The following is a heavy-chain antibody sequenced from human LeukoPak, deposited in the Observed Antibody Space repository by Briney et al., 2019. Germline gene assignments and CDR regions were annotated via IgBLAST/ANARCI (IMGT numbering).Heavy chain of an antibody. Sequence: PGGSLRLSCAASGFTFSSYAMSWVRQAPGKGLEWVSAISGSGGSTYYADSVKGRLTISRDNSKNTLYLQMNSLRAEDTAVYYCAKYGSCSSTSCYAYYYYYYMDVWGKGTTVTVSS. CDR2: ISGSGGST. D-gene: IGHD2-2*01. CDR1: GFTFSSYA. V-gene: IGHV3-23*01. J-gene: IGHJ6*03. CDR3: AKYGSCSSTSCYAYYYYYYMDV.